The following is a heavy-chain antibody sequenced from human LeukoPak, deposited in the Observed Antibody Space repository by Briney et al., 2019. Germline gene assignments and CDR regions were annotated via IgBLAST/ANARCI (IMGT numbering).Heavy chain of an antibody. CDR1: GFTYSSYA. V-gene: IGHV3-23*01. D-gene: IGHD5-12*01. CDR2: ICGSGSST. CDR3: AKDTSNSGYDVTFDY. Sequence: GGSLRLSCAASGFTYSSYAMSWVRDAPGEGLEGVSRICGSGSSTYYAYSVKGRFTISRDYCKNTLYLQINSLRAEDTAVYYCAKDTSNSGYDVTFDYWGQGTLVTVSS. J-gene: IGHJ4*02.